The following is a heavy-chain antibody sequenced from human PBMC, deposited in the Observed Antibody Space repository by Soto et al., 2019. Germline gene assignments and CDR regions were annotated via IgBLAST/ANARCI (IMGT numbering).Heavy chain of an antibody. D-gene: IGHD6-6*01. J-gene: IGHJ5*02. CDR2: INPAGGIT. CDR1: GYTFTRYY. Sequence: QVQLVQSGGEVKKPGASVKVSCKASGYTFTRYYSHWVRQAPGQGPEWMGRINPAGGITTYAQNSKGRVTMTRDTSASTVYMELSSLKFSDTAMYYCARAADSSSSFPPFDPWGQGTLVAVSS. V-gene: IGHV1-46*01. CDR3: ARAADSSSSFPPFDP.